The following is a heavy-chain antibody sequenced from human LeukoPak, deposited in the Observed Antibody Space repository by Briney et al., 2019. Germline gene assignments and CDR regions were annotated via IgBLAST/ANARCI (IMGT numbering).Heavy chain of an antibody. CDR3: AKHYGSGTYYNYLDY. D-gene: IGHD3-10*01. CDR2: ISSNGGGT. J-gene: IGHJ4*02. Sequence: GGSLRLSCAASGFTFSSSSMNWVRQAPGKGLEWVSAISSNGGGTFYADSVKGQFTISRDNSQNTLYLQMNSLRAEDTAIYYCAKHYGSGTYYNYLDYWGQGTLVTVSS. CDR1: GFTFSSSS. V-gene: IGHV3-23*01.